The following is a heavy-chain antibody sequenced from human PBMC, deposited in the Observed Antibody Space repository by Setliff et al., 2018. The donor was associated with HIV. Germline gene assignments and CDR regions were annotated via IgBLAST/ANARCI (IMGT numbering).Heavy chain of an antibody. Sequence: SVKVSCKASGGTFSSYAINWVRQAPGQGLEWMGGIIPMFGTLNFAQKFQGRVTITTDESTSTAYMELNSLRSEDTAVYYCARGHSHGYGYSGSYGPFDIWGRGTMVTVSS. D-gene: IGHD1-26*01. CDR1: GGTFSSYA. V-gene: IGHV1-69*05. CDR3: ARGHSHGYGYSGSYGPFDI. J-gene: IGHJ3*02. CDR2: IIPMFGTL.